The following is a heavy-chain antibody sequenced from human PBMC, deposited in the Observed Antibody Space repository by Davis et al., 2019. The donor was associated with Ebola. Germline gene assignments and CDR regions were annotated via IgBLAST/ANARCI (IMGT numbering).Heavy chain of an antibody. CDR2: ISATGLAT. V-gene: IGHV3-23*01. J-gene: IGHJ4*02. Sequence: PGGSLRLSCAASGFTFASYAMSWVRQAPGKGLEWVSGISATGLATFYADSVQGRFTISRDSSKSTVYLQMDSLRAEDTAVYYCAKDRVSWQYGTNFDYWGQGTLVTVSS. CDR3: AKDRVSWQYGTNFDY. D-gene: IGHD1-26*01. CDR1: GFTFASYA.